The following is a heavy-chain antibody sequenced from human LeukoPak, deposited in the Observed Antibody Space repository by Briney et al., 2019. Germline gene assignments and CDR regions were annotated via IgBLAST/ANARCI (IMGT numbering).Heavy chain of an antibody. J-gene: IGHJ4*02. V-gene: IGHV4-39*01. CDR1: GGSISSSSYY. D-gene: IGHD4-17*01. CDR3: ARHPPTVTIKYFDY. CDR2: IYYSGST. Sequence: KPSETLSLTCTVSGGSISSSSYYWGWIRQPPGKGLEWIGSIYYSGSTYYNPSLKSRVTISVDTSKNQFSLKLSSVTAADTAVYYCARHPPTVTIKYFDYWGQGTLVTVSS.